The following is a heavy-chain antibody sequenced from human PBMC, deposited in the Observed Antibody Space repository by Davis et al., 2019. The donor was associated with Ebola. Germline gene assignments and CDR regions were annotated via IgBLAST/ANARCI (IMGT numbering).Heavy chain of an antibody. CDR1: GFTFSSYA. CDR3: AKDRSLAPSSTSSFDY. Sequence: GESLKISCAASGFTFSSYAMSWVRQAPGKGLEWVSGITGSGGSTNYADSAKGRFTISRDNAKNTLYLQMNSLRAEDTAIYYCAKDRSLAPSSTSSFDYWGQGSLITVSS. V-gene: IGHV3-23*01. CDR2: ITGSGGST. D-gene: IGHD6-13*01. J-gene: IGHJ4*02.